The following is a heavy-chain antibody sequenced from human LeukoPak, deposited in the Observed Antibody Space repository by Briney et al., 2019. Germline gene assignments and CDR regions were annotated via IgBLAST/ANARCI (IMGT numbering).Heavy chain of an antibody. Sequence: GGSLRLSCAASGFTFSSYAMHWVRQAPGKGLEWVAVISYDGSNKYYADSVKGRFTISRDNSKNTLYLQMNSLRAEDTAVYYCARDGTVVPAAMGRYYYYYYMDVWGKGTTVTVSS. CDR1: GFTFSSYA. CDR3: ARDGTVVPAAMGRYYYYYYMDV. D-gene: IGHD2-2*01. J-gene: IGHJ6*03. CDR2: ISYDGSNK. V-gene: IGHV3-30*04.